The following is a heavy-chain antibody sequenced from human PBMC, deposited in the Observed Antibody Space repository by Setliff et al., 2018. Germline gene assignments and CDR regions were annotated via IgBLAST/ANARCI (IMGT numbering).Heavy chain of an antibody. CDR2: IDPGDSYA. CDR1: GYNFANHW. J-gene: IGHJ5*02. D-gene: IGHD1-1*01. Sequence: GESLKISCQASGYNFANHWIAWVRLMPGKGLEYMGRIDPGDSYADYSPSFEGLVTISADKSRTSVYLQWTSLQASDTALYLCARLGRERSTFAWLDAWGQGTQVTVSS. CDR3: ARLGRERSTFAWLDA. V-gene: IGHV5-10-1*01.